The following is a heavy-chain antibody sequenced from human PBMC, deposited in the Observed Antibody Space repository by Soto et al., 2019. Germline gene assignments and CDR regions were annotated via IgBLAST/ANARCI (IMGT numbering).Heavy chain of an antibody. Sequence: SQTLSLTCAISGDSVSSNSAAWNWIRQSPSRGLEWLGRTYYRSKWYNDYAVSVKSRITINPDTSKNQFSLQLNSVTPEDTAVYYCARTLLTMVRGVTWFDYWGQGTLVTVSS. CDR2: TYYRSKWYN. J-gene: IGHJ4*02. D-gene: IGHD3-10*01. V-gene: IGHV6-1*01. CDR1: GDSVSSNSAA. CDR3: ARTLLTMVRGVTWFDY.